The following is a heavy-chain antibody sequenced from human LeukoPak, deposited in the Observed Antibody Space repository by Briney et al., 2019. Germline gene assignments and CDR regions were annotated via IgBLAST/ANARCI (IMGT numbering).Heavy chain of an antibody. D-gene: IGHD2/OR15-2a*01. Sequence: GGSXXLSCAASGFTFSNYWMHWVRQAPGKGLVWVSRINSDGSTTNYADSVKGRFTISRDNAKNTLFLQMNSLRAEDTAVYYCASLQNVPSYYYYYVMDVWGQGTTVTVSS. J-gene: IGHJ6*02. CDR2: INSDGSTT. CDR1: GFTFSNYW. CDR3: ASLQNVPSYYYYYVMDV. V-gene: IGHV3-74*01.